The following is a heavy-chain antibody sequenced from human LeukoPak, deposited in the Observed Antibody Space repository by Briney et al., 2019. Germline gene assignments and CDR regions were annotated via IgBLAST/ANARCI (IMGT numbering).Heavy chain of an antibody. CDR3: ARGKGYCSSTSCSAYDC. J-gene: IGHJ4*02. CDR1: GYTFSSYY. Sequence: ASMKVSCKASGYTFSSYYVHWVRQAPGQGLEWMGMIIPSDGFTSYAQKFQGRVTMTRDMSTSTVYMELSSLRSEDTAVYYCARGKGYCSSTSCSAYDCWGQGTLVTVSS. D-gene: IGHD2-2*01. V-gene: IGHV1-46*01. CDR2: IIPSDGFT.